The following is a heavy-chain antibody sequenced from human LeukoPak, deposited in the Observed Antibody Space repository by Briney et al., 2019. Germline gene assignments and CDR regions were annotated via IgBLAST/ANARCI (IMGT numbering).Heavy chain of an antibody. V-gene: IGHV3-23*01. J-gene: IGHJ4*02. Sequence: GGSLRLSCAASGFTFSNYAMSWVRQTPEKGLEWVSSISGSGVSTDYADSVKGRFTVSRDNSKNTLSLQMNSLTADDTAVYYCAKCRQQMAVTRGTFDHWGQGTLVTVSS. CDR1: GFTFSNYA. D-gene: IGHD4-17*01. CDR2: ISGSGVST. CDR3: AKCRQQMAVTRGTFDH.